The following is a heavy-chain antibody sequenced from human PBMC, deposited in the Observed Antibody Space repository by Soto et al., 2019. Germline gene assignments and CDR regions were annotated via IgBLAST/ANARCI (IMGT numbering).Heavy chain of an antibody. CDR3: ARGRGDGYNQHWYFDL. CDR1: GGSISSGGYY. V-gene: IGHV4-31*03. Sequence: QVQLQESGPGLVKPSQTLSLTCTVSGGSISSGGYYWSWIRQHPGKGLEWIGYIYYSGSTYYNPSLKSRVTISVDTSKNQCSLKLSSVTAADTAVYYCARGRGDGYNQHWYFDLWGRGTLVTVSS. CDR2: IYYSGST. J-gene: IGHJ2*01. D-gene: IGHD3-10*01.